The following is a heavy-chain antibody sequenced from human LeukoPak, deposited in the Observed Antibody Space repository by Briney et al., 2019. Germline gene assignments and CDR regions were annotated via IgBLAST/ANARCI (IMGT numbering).Heavy chain of an antibody. CDR2: ISGSGGST. CDR3: AKCGSGYLRYFDY. CDR1: GFTFSSYA. J-gene: IGHJ4*02. V-gene: IGHV3-23*01. D-gene: IGHD3-22*01. Sequence: AGGSLRLSCAASGFTFSSYAMSWVRQAPGKGLEWVSAISGSGGSTYYADSVKGRFTISRDNSKNTLYLQMNSLRAEDTAVYYCAKCGSGYLRYFDYWGQGTLVTVSS.